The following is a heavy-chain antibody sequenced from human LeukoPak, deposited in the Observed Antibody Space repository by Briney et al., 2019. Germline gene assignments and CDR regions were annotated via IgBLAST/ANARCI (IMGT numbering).Heavy chain of an antibody. Sequence: GGSLRLSCAASGFTFSSYGMHWVRQAPGKGLEWVAVISYDGSNKYYADSVKGRFTISRDNSKNTLYLQMNSLRAEDTAVYYCATDSTITPIYYHTSDYWGYFDYWGQGTLVTVSS. CDR2: ISYDGSNK. CDR1: GFTFSSYG. V-gene: IGHV3-30*03. CDR3: ATDSTITPIYYHTSDYWGYFDY. D-gene: IGHD3-22*01. J-gene: IGHJ4*02.